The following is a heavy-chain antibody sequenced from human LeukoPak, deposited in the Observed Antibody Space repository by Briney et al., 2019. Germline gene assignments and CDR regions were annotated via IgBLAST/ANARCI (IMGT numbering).Heavy chain of an antibody. J-gene: IGHJ4*02. CDR1: GGSITNYY. D-gene: IGHD1-1*01. Sequence: SETLFLTCTVSGGSITNYYWAWIRQPPGKGLEWIGNIYYTGGTKYNPSLRSRVTISVDPSKNQFSLKLSSVTAADTAVYYCARDGARQLWGQGTLVTVSS. CDR3: ARDGARQL. CDR2: IYYTGGT. V-gene: IGHV4-59*01.